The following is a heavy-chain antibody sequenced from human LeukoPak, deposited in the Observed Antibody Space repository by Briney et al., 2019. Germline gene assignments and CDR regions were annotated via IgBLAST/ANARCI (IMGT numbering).Heavy chain of an antibody. J-gene: IGHJ5*02. CDR1: GYSFSSYW. Sequence: GESLKISCKGSGYSFSSYWIGWVRQMPGNGLEWMGIIYPGARYSPSFQGQVTISADKSISTAYLQWSSLKASDTAMYYCARRPSGSGLGFDPWGQGTLVTVSS. D-gene: IGHD3-10*01. CDR2: IYPGA. CDR3: ARRPSGSGLGFDP. V-gene: IGHV5-51*01.